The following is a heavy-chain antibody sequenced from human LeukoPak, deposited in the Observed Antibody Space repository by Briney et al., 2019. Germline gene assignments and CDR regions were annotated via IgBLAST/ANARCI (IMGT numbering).Heavy chain of an antibody. D-gene: IGHD3-22*01. CDR2: ISAYNGNT. CDR3: ARDPSLRNYDTPGAFDI. Sequence: GASVKVSCKASGYTFTSYGISWVRQAPGQGLEWMGWISAYNGNTNYAQKLQGRVTMTTDTSTSTAYMELRSLRSDDTAVYYCARDPSLRNYDTPGAFDIWGQGTMVTVSS. CDR1: GYTFTSYG. V-gene: IGHV1-18*01. J-gene: IGHJ3*02.